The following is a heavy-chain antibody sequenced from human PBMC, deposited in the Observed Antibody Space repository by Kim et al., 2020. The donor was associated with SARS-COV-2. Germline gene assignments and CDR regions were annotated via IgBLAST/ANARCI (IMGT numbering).Heavy chain of an antibody. Sequence: ASVKVSCKASGYTFTSYYMHWVRQAPGQGLEWMGIINPSGGSTSYAQKFQGRVTMTRDTSTSTVYMELSSLRSEDTAVYYCARHTYYDSSGYYYAARRDYYFDYWGQGTLVTVSS. D-gene: IGHD3-22*01. V-gene: IGHV1-46*01. CDR3: ARHTYYDSSGYYYAARRDYYFDY. CDR2: INPSGGST. J-gene: IGHJ4*02. CDR1: GYTFTSYY.